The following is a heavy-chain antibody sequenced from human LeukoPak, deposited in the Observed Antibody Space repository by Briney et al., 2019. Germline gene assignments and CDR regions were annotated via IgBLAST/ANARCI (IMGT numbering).Heavy chain of an antibody. CDR2: ISGSGGST. CDR1: GFTFSSYA. J-gene: IGHJ6*02. Sequence: GSLRLSCAASGFTFSSYAMSWVRQAPGKGLEWVSAISGSGGSTYYADSVKGRFTISRDNSKNTLYLQMNSLRAEDTAVYYCAKALAATGYYYYGMDVWGQGTTVTVSS. V-gene: IGHV3-23*01. D-gene: IGHD2-15*01. CDR3: AKALAATGYYYYGMDV.